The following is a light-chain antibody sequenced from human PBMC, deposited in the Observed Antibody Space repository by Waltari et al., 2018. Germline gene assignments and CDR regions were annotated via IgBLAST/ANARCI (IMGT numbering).Light chain of an antibody. V-gene: IGKV3-11*01. CDR1: QSVSVY. CDR3: QQRSNGLT. Sequence: EIVLTQSPATLSLSPGESANLSCRASQSVSVYLAWYQQKPGQAPRLLIFDASSRATGIPARFSGSGSGTDFTLTISSLEPEDFAVYYCQQRSNGLTFGGGTRVEIK. CDR2: DAS. J-gene: IGKJ4*01.